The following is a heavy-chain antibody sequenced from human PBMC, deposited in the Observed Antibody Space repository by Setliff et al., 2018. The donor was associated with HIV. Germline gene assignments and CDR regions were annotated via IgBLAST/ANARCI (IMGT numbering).Heavy chain of an antibody. V-gene: IGHV1-2*02. Sequence: ASVKVSCKASGYTFSDYYMHWVRQAPGQGLEWMGWINPNSGGTNYAQKFQGRVNMTRDTSISTTYMELSRLRSDDTAVYYCARDQGYKSTWYGVFDIWGQGTMVTVSS. CDR1: GYTFSDYY. J-gene: IGHJ3*02. CDR2: INPNSGGT. CDR3: ARDQGYKSTWYGVFDI. D-gene: IGHD6-13*01.